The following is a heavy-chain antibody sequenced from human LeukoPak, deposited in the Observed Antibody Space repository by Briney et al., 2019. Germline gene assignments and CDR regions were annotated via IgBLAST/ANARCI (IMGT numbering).Heavy chain of an antibody. CDR1: GFTFSSYA. V-gene: IGHV3-30*04. CDR2: ISYDGNNK. D-gene: IGHD6-19*01. Sequence: PGRSLTLSCAASGFTFSSYAMHCVRQAPGKGLEWVTIISYDGNNKYYADSVKGRFTISRDNSKNTLYLQMNSLRAEDTAVYYCARVSGWYRGGSDYWGQGTLVTVSS. J-gene: IGHJ4*02. CDR3: ARVSGWYRGGSDY.